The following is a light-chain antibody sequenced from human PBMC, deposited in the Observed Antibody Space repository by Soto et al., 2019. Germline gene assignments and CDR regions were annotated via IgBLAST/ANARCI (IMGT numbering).Light chain of an antibody. V-gene: IGKV3-11*01. J-gene: IGKJ2*01. CDR3: QQRSNWRRT. CDR2: DAS. Sequence: EIVLTQSPGTLSLSPGERATLSCRASQSVSSSYLAWYQQKPGQAPRLLIYDASNRATGIPARFSGSGSGTDFTLTISSLEPEDFAVYYCQQRSNWRRTFGQGTKLEIK. CDR1: QSVSSSY.